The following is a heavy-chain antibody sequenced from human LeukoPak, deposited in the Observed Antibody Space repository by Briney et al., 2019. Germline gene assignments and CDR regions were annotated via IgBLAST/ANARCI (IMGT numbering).Heavy chain of an antibody. J-gene: IGHJ6*02. V-gene: IGHV1-2*02. CDR1: GYTFTGYY. Sequence: ASVKVSCKSSGYTFTGYYIHWVRQAPGQGLEWMGWINPNSGGTDYARKFQGRVTMTRDTFISTAYMELSRLKSGDTAVYYCARVNLSGLHYGMDVWGQGTTVTVSS. D-gene: IGHD1-1*01. CDR3: ARVNLSGLHYGMDV. CDR2: INPNSGGT.